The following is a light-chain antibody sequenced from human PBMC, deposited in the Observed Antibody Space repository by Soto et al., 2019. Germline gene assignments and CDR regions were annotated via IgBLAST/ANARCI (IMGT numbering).Light chain of an antibody. Sequence: QSALTQPASVSGSPGQSITISCTGTSSDVGSYQYVSWYQQHPGKAPKLVIYDVTNRPSGVSNRFSGSKSGNTASLTISGLQAEDEADYYCCSYTTTYTYVFGTGTKLTVL. CDR2: DVT. CDR1: SSDVGSYQY. CDR3: CSYTTTYTYV. J-gene: IGLJ1*01. V-gene: IGLV2-14*03.